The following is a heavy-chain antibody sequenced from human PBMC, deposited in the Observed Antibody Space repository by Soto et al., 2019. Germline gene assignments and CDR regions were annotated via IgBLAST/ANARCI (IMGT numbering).Heavy chain of an antibody. CDR1: GGSISSYY. V-gene: IGHV4-59*01. CDR3: ALSDHHGPGMDV. Sequence: SETLSLTCTVSGGSISSYYWSWIRQPPGKGLEWIGYIYYSGSTNYNPSLKSRVTISVDTSKNQFSLKLSSVTAADTAVYYCALSDHHGPGMDVWGQGTTVTVSS. CDR2: IYYSGST. J-gene: IGHJ6*02. D-gene: IGHD4-17*01.